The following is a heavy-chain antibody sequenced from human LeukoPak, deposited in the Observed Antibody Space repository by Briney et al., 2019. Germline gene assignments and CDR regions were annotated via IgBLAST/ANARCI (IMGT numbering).Heavy chain of an antibody. D-gene: IGHD6-13*01. V-gene: IGHV4-39*07. J-gene: IGHJ6*02. Sequence: PSETLSLTCTVSGDSISSSNSYWGWIRQPPGKALEWIGEIYHSGSTNYNPSLKSRVTISVDKSKNQFSLKLSSVTAADTAVYYCAREFERSVPGIAAAGTFVGYGMDVWGQGTTVTVSS. CDR2: IYHSGST. CDR1: GDSISSSNSY. CDR3: AREFERSVPGIAAAGTFVGYGMDV.